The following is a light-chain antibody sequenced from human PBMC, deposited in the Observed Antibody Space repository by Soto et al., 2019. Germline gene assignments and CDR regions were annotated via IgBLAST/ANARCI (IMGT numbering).Light chain of an antibody. CDR2: SNN. V-gene: IGLV1-44*01. Sequence: QSVLTQPPSASGTPGQRVTISCSGSSSNIGSNTVNWYQHLPGTAPKLLIYSNNQRPSGVPDRFSDSKSGTSASLAISGLQSEDEADYYCAAWDDSLNGDVFGTGTKLTVL. J-gene: IGLJ1*01. CDR3: AAWDDSLNGDV. CDR1: SSNIGSNT.